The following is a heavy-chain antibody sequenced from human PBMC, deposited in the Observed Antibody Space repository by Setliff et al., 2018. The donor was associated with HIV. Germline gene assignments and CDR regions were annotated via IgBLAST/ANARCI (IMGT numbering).Heavy chain of an antibody. V-gene: IGHV3-13*01. CDR2: IGTAGDT. Sequence: GGSLRLSCAASGFIFSKYSLSWVRQTPGKGLEWVSAIGTAGDTYYPGSVKGRFTISRDNAKNSLHLQMNSLRAEDTALYYCVTVGDYDSSGYYRYWGQGTLVTVSS. D-gene: IGHD3-22*01. J-gene: IGHJ4*02. CDR1: GFIFSKYS. CDR3: VTVGDYDSSGYYRY.